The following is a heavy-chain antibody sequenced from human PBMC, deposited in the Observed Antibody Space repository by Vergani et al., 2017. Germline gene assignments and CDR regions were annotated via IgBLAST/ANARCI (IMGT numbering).Heavy chain of an antibody. CDR2: INHSGST. CDR3: ARRRVVTHPLDV. D-gene: IGHD3-3*01. CDR1: GRSFSGYY. V-gene: IGHV4-34*01. J-gene: IGHJ6*04. Sequence: QVQLQQWGAGLLKPSETLSLTCAVYGRSFSGYYWSWIRQPPGKGLEWIGEINHSGSTNYNPSLKSRVTISVDTSKNQFSLKLSSVTAADTAVYYCARRRVVTHPLDVWGKGTTVTVSS.